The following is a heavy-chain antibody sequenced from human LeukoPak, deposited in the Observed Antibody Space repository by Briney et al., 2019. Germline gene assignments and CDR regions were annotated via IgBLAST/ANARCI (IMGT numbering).Heavy chain of an antibody. J-gene: IGHJ4*02. V-gene: IGHV3-23*01. CDR3: AKGGHDFSPFYW. Sequence: GGSLRLSCAASGFTFSTYATGWVRQAPGKGLEWVSSIKGGGGDPFYADSVKGRFTISRDNSKNTLSLQLNSLGAEDTAVYYCAKGGHDFSPFYWWGQGTLVTVSS. CDR2: IKGGGGDP. CDR1: GFTFSTYA. D-gene: IGHD4-11*01.